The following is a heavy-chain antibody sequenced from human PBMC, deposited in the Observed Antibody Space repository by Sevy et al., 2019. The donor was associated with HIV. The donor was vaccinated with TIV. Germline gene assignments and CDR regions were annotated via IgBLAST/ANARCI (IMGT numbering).Heavy chain of an antibody. V-gene: IGHV4-59*01. Sequence: SETLSLTCTVSGGSISSYYWSWIRQPPGKGLEWIGYIYYSGSTNYNPSLKSRVTISVDTSKNQFSLKLSSVTAADTAVYYCAGSAIVVVPAGIVRNGGWFDPWGQGTLVTVS. D-gene: IGHD2-2*01. J-gene: IGHJ5*02. CDR1: GGSISSYY. CDR3: AGSAIVVVPAGIVRNGGWFDP. CDR2: IYYSGST.